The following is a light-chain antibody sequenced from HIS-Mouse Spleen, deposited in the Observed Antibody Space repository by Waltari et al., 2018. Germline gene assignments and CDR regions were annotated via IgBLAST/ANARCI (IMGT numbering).Light chain of an antibody. CDR3: QSADSSGTYVV. J-gene: IGLJ2*01. CDR2: KDR. Sequence: SYELTQPPSVSVSPGQTARITCSGDALPKQYAYWYQQKPGQAPVLGIYKDRERPSGIPERFSGSSSGTTVTLTISGVQAEDEADYYCQSADSSGTYVVFGGGTKLTVL. V-gene: IGLV3-25*03. CDR1: ALPKQY.